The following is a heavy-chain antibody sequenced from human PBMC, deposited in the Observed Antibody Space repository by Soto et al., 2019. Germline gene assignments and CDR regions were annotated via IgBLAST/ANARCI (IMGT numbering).Heavy chain of an antibody. D-gene: IGHD5-12*01. V-gene: IGHV1-69*02. CDR3: ARVNGDGYNGLYFDL. J-gene: IGHJ2*01. Sequence: QVQLVQSGAEVKKPGSSVKVSCKASGGTFSSYTISWVRQAPGQGLEWMGRIIPILGIANYAQKFQGRVTIPAEKSTSTAYMELSSLRSEDTAVYYCARVNGDGYNGLYFDLWGRGTLVTVSS. CDR1: GGTFSSYT. CDR2: IIPILGIA.